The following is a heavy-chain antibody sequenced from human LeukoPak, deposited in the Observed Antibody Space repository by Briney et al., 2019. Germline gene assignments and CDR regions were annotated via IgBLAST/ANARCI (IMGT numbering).Heavy chain of an antibody. CDR2: INHSGST. J-gene: IGHJ4*02. Sequence: SETLSLTCAVYGGSFSGYYWSWIRQPPGKGREWMGEINHSGSTNYNPSLKSRVTISVDTSKNKFSLKLISVTAADPAVYYCARRGPLWLGGSPKLDYWGQGTLVTVSS. D-gene: IGHD3-10*01. CDR3: ARRGPLWLGGSPKLDY. CDR1: GGSFSGYY. V-gene: IGHV4-34*01.